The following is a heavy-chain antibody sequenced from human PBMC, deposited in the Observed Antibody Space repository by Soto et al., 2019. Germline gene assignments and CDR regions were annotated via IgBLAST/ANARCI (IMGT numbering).Heavy chain of an antibody. CDR3: AKSPTMTTKVVDY. Sequence: EVQLLESGGDLVQPGGSLRLSCVASGFTSSGYTMTWVRQAPGKGLEWVSVIYSSGDSTYYADSVKGRFTISRDNSKNTLYLQMNSLRADDTAVYYCAKSPTMTTKVVDYWGQGTLVTVSS. CDR1: GFTSSGYT. V-gene: IGHV3-23*01. CDR2: IYSSGDST. J-gene: IGHJ4*02. D-gene: IGHD4-17*01.